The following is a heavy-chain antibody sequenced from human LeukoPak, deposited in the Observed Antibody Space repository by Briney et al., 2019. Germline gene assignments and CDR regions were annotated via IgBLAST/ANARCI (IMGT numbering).Heavy chain of an antibody. V-gene: IGHV3-74*01. CDR3: ARDYNYYFDY. CDR1: GFTARHYW. Sequence: PGGSLRLSCAASGFTARHYWMHWVRQAPGKGLVWLSRISGDGSDTTYADSVKGRFTTSRDNARNTLDLQMNSLRVEDTAVYYCARDYNYYFDYWGQGILVTVSS. J-gene: IGHJ4*02. CDR2: ISGDGSDT. D-gene: IGHD1-1*01.